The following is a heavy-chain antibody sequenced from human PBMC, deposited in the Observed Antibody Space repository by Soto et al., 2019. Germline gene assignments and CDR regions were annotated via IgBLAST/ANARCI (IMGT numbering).Heavy chain of an antibody. CDR1: GFTFSDYY. V-gene: IGHV3-11*01. CDR2: ISSSGTRM. Sequence: QVQLVESGGGLVQPGGYLRLSCTASGFTFSDYYMTWIRQAPGKGLESVSYISSSGTRMYYADSVKGRFTISRDNAKNSLYLQTNSLRAEDTAVDYCAREYYDVLTDYYRYYYIDVWGKGITVTVSS. J-gene: IGHJ6*03. D-gene: IGHD3-9*01. CDR3: AREYYDVLTDYYRYYYIDV.